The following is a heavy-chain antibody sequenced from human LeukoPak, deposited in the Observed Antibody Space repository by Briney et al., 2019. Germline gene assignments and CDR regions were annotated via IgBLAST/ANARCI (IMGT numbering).Heavy chain of an antibody. CDR3: ARELEATGFSATDY. CDR2: MSNCSRVI. CDR1: GFTFNNYW. V-gene: IGHV3-74*01. Sequence: PGGSLRLSCGVSGFTFNNYWMHWVRQAPGKGLVWVSRMSNCSRVITYADSVKGRFTISRDNARNTLYLQMNSLRAEDTAVYYFARELEATGFSATDYWGQGTPVTAYS. D-gene: IGHD6-25*01. J-gene: IGHJ4*02.